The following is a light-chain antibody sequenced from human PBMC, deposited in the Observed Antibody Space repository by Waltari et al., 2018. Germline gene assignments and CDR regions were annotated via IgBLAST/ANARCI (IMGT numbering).Light chain of an antibody. CDR1: NIGSKS. J-gene: IGLJ2*01. Sequence: SDVRTQPPSVSVAPGQTAKITCGGRNIGSKSCHWYQQRPGQAPQLLVFDDSARPSGIPDRFAGSHSGDTATLTISRVEAGDEADYYCQVWDSSSDWEFGEGTKLTV. CDR3: QVWDSSSDWE. CDR2: DDS. V-gene: IGLV3-21*02.